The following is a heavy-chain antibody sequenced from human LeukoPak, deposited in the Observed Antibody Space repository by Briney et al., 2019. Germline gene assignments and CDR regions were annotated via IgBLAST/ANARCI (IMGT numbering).Heavy chain of an antibody. Sequence: SQTLSLTCTVSGGSIGSVDYYWSWIRQPPGKGLEWIGYIYYSGSTYYDPSLKSRLTISVDTSKNQFSLRLSSVTAADTAVYYCARGTGYVWAWGQGTLVTVSS. CDR3: ARGTGYVWA. J-gene: IGHJ5*02. D-gene: IGHD3-16*01. CDR1: GGSIGSVDYY. V-gene: IGHV4-30-4*01. CDR2: IYYSGST.